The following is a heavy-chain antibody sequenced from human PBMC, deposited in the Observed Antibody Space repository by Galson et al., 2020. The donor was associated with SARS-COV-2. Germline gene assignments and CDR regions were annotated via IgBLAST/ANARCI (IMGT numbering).Heavy chain of an antibody. J-gene: IGHJ4*02. D-gene: IGHD3-10*01. CDR1: GFTFSSYG. Sequence: GGSLRLSCAASGFTFSSYGIHWVRQAPGKGLEWVAVIWYDGSHKYYADSVKGRFTISRDDSKNTMYLQMNSLRAEDTAGYYCARDLYGSGKNVDYRGQETLVTVSS. CDR3: ARDLYGSGKNVDY. CDR2: IWYDGSHK. V-gene: IGHV3-33*01.